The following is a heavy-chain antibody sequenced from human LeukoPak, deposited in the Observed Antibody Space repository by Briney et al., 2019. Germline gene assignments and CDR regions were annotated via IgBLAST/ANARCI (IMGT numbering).Heavy chain of an antibody. J-gene: IGHJ4*02. CDR1: GYSISSGYY. V-gene: IGHV4-38-2*01. CDR3: AKIYDSSASDY. D-gene: IGHD3-22*01. Sequence: SETLSLTCAVSGYSISSGYYWGWIRQPPGKGLEWIGSIYHSGSTYYNPSLKSRVTISVDTSKNQFSLKLSSVTDADTAVYYCAKIYDSSASDYWGQGTLVTVSS. CDR2: IYHSGST.